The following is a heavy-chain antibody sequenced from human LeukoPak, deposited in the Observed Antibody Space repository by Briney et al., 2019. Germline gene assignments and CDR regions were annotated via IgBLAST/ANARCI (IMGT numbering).Heavy chain of an antibody. CDR1: GYTFTGYF. V-gene: IGHV1-2*02. CDR2: INSNSGVT. CDR3: ARDLATSANWELDY. J-gene: IGHJ4*02. Sequence: ASVKVSCKASGYTFTGYFIHWVRQAPGQGLEWMGRINSNSGVTTYAPSFQGRVTMTRDTSINTAYMELSSLRSDDTAVYYCARDLATSANWELDYWGQGTLITVSS. D-gene: IGHD6-25*01.